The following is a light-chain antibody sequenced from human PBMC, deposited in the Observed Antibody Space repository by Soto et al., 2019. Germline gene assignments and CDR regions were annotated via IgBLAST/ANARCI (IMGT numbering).Light chain of an antibody. CDR3: QQYGRSPFT. J-gene: IGKJ3*01. CDR1: QSVSSNN. Sequence: EIVLTQSPGTLSLSPGERATLSCRASQSVSSNNLAWYQQRPGQAPRVVIYGASTRATGIPERFSGSGSGTDFTLTISRLEPEDFAVYYFQQYGRSPFTFGPGTKVDSK. V-gene: IGKV3-20*01. CDR2: GAS.